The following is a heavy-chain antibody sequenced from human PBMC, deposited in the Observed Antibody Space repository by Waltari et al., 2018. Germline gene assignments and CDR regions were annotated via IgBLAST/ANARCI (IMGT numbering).Heavy chain of an antibody. V-gene: IGHV4-38-2*02. J-gene: IGHJ4*02. CDR2: IYFSGST. D-gene: IGHD3-22*01. Sequence: QVQLQESGPGLVKPSETLSLTCTVSGYSISSGYYWGWIRQPPGKGLAWIGSIYFSGSTYSTPSLKSRVTISVDTSKNQFSLKLSSGTAADTAVYYCARDPGYYDTSGYPAYFDYWGQGTLVTVSS. CDR1: GYSISSGYY. CDR3: ARDPGYYDTSGYPAYFDY.